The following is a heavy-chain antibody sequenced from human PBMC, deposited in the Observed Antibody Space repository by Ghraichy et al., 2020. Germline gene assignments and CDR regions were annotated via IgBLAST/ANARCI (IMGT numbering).Heavy chain of an antibody. CDR1: GFIFSNFG. CDR2: MSYDGYNQ. CDR3: ARDYLGDIPSYFDY. D-gene: IGHD3-10*01. Sequence: GESLNISCAASGFIFSNFGMHWVRQAPGKGLEWVAFMSYDGYNQFYANSVKGRFTISRENSKNTVFPQMDSLRTEDTAVYYCARDYLGDIPSYFDYWGQGTLVTVSS. V-gene: IGHV3-30*03. J-gene: IGHJ4*02.